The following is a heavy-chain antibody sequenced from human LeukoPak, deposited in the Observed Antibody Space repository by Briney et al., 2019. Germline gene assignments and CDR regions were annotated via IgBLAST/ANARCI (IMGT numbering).Heavy chain of an antibody. CDR2: ISTSSSYI. CDR3: ARDAYDFWSGSTSYYYGMDV. Sequence: PGESLRLSCAASGFPSSNYSMNCDRQTPGQGLEWLSPISTSSSYIYYADSVKGRFTISRDNAKNSLYLQMNSLRAEDTAVYYCARDAYDFWSGSTSYYYGMDVWGQGTTVTVSS. D-gene: IGHD3-3*01. CDR1: GFPSSNYS. V-gene: IGHV3-21*01. J-gene: IGHJ6*02.